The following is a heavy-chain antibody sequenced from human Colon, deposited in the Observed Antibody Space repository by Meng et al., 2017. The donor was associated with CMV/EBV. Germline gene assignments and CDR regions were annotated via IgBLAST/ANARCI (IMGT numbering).Heavy chain of an antibody. CDR1: GFTFDDYA. V-gene: IGHV3-9*01. D-gene: IGHD3-9*01. CDR3: ARVPGRYFDWLVYFDY. J-gene: IGHJ4*02. Sequence: SLKISCAASGFTFDDYAIHWVRQAPGKGLEWVSGISWNSGSIGYADSVKGRFTISRDNAKNSLYLQMNSLRAEDTALYYCARVPGRYFDWLVYFDYWGQGTLVTVSS. CDR2: ISWNSGSI.